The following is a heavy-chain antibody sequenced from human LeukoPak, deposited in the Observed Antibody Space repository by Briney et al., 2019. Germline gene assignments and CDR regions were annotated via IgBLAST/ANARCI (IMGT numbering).Heavy chain of an antibody. CDR2: ISGSGGST. CDR1: GFTFSSYA. CDR3: AKDRAYVVVPEAPINDY. D-gene: IGHD2-15*01. Sequence: GGSLRLSCAASGFTFSSYAMRWVRQAPGKGLEWVSAISGSGGSTYYADSVKGRFTISRDNSKNTLYLQMNSLRAEDTAVYYCAKDRAYVVVPEAPINDYWGQGTLVTVSS. J-gene: IGHJ4*02. V-gene: IGHV3-23*01.